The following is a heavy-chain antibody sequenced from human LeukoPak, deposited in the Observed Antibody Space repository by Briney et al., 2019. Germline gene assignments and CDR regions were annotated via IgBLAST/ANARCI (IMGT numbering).Heavy chain of an antibody. Sequence: SGGSLRLSCAASGFTFNIYSMNWVRQAPGKGLEWVSSISGTSNYIYYADSVKGRFTISRDNAKNSLYLHMNSLRAEDTAVYYCAKHFGSGTYYNYFVYWGQGTLVSVSS. CDR1: GFTFNIYS. V-gene: IGHV3-21*04. D-gene: IGHD3-10*01. J-gene: IGHJ4*02. CDR2: ISGTSNYI. CDR3: AKHFGSGTYYNYFVY.